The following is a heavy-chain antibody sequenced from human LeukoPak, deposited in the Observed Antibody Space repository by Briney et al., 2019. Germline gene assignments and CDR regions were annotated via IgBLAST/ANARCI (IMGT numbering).Heavy chain of an antibody. J-gene: IGHJ4*02. V-gene: IGHV3-30-3*01. CDR3: SRGNGDYVSLFDY. Sequence: PGRSLTLSCVGSGITFSSNAMHWVRQAPGKGLEWVAVISYDGSNKYYADSVKGRFTISRDNAKNTLNLQMNGLRAEDTALYYCSRGNGDYVSLFDYWGQGTLVTVSS. D-gene: IGHD4-17*01. CDR1: GITFSSNA. CDR2: ISYDGSNK.